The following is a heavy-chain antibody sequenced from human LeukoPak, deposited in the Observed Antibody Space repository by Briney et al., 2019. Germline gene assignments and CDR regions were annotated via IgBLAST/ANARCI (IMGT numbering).Heavy chain of an antibody. CDR1: GGSISSYY. Sequence: PSETLSLTCTVSGGSISSYYWSWIRQPPGKGLEWIGEINHSGSTNYNPSLKSRVTISVDTSKNQFSLKLSSVTAADTAVYYCARVPTYGLHDAFDIWGQGTMVTVSS. V-gene: IGHV4-34*01. CDR3: ARVPTYGLHDAFDI. CDR2: INHSGST. J-gene: IGHJ3*02. D-gene: IGHD3-10*01.